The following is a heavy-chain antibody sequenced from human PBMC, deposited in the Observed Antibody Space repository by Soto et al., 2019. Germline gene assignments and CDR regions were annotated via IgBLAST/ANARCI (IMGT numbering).Heavy chain of an antibody. CDR3: ARATVSAAGWFDP. CDR2: IYYSGST. D-gene: IGHD4-4*01. Sequence: QVQLQESGPGLVKPSQTLSLTCTVSGGSISSGGYYWSWIRQHPGKGLEWIGYIYYSGSTYYNPSLKSRVTMSVHTSKNQFSLKLSSVTAADTAVYYCARATVSAAGWFDPWGQGTLVTVSS. CDR1: GGSISSGGYY. J-gene: IGHJ5*02. V-gene: IGHV4-31*03.